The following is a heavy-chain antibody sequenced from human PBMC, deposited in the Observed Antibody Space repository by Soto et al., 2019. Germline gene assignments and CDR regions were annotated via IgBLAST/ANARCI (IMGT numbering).Heavy chain of an antibody. D-gene: IGHD3-16*01. Sequence: QVQLVQSGAEVKKPGSSVRVSCKASGTIFSSYTISWVRQAPGQGLEWMGRIIPILGETNSAQKFQDRVTLTADKSTNTADMELNSLGLEDTAVYYCARGLGGRMDDWGQGTTVTVSS. CDR2: IIPILGET. CDR1: GTIFSSYT. V-gene: IGHV1-69*08. CDR3: ARGLGGRMDD. J-gene: IGHJ6*02.